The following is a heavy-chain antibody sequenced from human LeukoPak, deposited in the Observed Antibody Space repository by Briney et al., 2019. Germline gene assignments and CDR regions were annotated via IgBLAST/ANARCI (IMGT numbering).Heavy chain of an antibody. CDR2: ISAGAGVT. V-gene: IGHV3-23*01. CDR3: ANTAQSSGRGAFDI. Sequence: EGSLRLSCAASGFTFSNYAMSWVRQAPGKGLEWVSVISAGAGVTHFADSVTGRFTISRDNSKNTLYLQMNSLRAEDTAVYYCANTAQSSGRGAFDIWGQGTMVTVSS. J-gene: IGHJ3*02. D-gene: IGHD6-19*01. CDR1: GFTFSNYA.